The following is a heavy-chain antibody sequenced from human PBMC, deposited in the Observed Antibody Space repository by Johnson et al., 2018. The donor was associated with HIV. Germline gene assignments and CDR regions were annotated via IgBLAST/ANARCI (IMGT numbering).Heavy chain of an antibody. Sequence: VHLVESGGGLVQPGGSLRLSCAASGFTFSNYWMHWVRQAPGKGLVWVSRVNSDGSSLSYADSVKGRFTISRDNAKNTLYLQMNSLRAEDTAAYYCARELSHDAFDIWGQGTMVTVSS. V-gene: IGHV3-74*01. D-gene: IGHD3-3*02. CDR2: VNSDGSSL. CDR1: GFTFSNYW. J-gene: IGHJ3*02. CDR3: ARELSHDAFDI.